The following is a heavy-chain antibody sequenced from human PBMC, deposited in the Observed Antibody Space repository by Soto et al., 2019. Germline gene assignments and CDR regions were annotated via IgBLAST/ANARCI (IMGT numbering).Heavy chain of an antibody. J-gene: IGHJ4*02. D-gene: IGHD6-13*01. CDR2: ISSSSSYI. V-gene: IGHV3-21*01. CDR1: GFTFSSYS. Sequence: EVQLVESGGGLVKPGGSLRLSCAASGFTFSSYSMNWVRQAPGKGLEWVSSISSSSSYIYYADSVKGRFTISRDNAKNSLYLQMNSLRAEDTAVYDCARVGSRWYYYFDYWGQGTLVTVSS. CDR3: ARVGSRWYYYFDY.